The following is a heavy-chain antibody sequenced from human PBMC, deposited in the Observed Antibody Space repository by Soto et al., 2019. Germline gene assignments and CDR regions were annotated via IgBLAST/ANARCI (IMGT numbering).Heavy chain of an antibody. Sequence: ASVKVSCKASGYTFTSHYMHWVRQAPGQGLEWMGIINPSGGSTSYAQKFQGRVTMTRDTSTSTVYMELSSLRSEDTAVYYCARVCFWSGYPQRYYYYGMDVWGQGTTVTVSS. V-gene: IGHV1-46*01. CDR3: ARVCFWSGYPQRYYYYGMDV. CDR1: GYTFTSHY. CDR2: INPSGGST. J-gene: IGHJ6*02. D-gene: IGHD3-3*01.